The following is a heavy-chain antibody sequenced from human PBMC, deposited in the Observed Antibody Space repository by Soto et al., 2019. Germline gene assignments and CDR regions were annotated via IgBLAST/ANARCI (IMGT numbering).Heavy chain of an antibody. D-gene: IGHD2-2*01. V-gene: IGHV5-51*01. Sequence: PGESLKISCKGSGYSFTTYWIGWVRQMPVKGLEWMGIIYPGDSDTRYSPSFQGQVTISADNSISTAYLQWSSLKASDTAMYYCATRAFCSSSSCYHYYMDVWGKGTTVTVSS. J-gene: IGHJ6*03. CDR1: GYSFTTYW. CDR3: ATRAFCSSSSCYHYYMDV. CDR2: IYPGDSDT.